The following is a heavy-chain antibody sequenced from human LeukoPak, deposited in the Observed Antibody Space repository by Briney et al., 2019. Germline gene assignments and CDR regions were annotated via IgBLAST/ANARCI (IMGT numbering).Heavy chain of an antibody. D-gene: IGHD6-19*01. CDR2: ISAYNGNT. V-gene: IGHV1-18*01. CDR3: ARVDVAGHYYYYYYMDV. CDR1: GYTFTSYG. J-gene: IGHJ6*03. Sequence: ASVKVSCKASGYTFTSYGISWVRQAPGQGLEWMGWISAYNGNTNYAQKLQGRVTMTTDTSTSTAYMELRSLRSDDTAVYYFARVDVAGHYYYYYYMDVWGKGTTVTVSS.